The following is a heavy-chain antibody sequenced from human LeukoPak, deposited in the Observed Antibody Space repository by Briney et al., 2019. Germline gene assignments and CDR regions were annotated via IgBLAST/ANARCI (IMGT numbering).Heavy chain of an antibody. CDR2: TNQDGSEK. D-gene: IGHD3-22*01. CDR1: GFTFSSYW. J-gene: IGHJ4*02. Sequence: GGSLRLSCAASGFTFSSYWMTWVRQAPGKGLEWVANTNQDGSEKYYVDSVKGRFTISRDNAKNSLYLQINSLRAEDTAVYYCARDQNYYDSSGELYHVYWGQGTLVTVSS. V-gene: IGHV3-7*03. CDR3: ARDQNYYDSSGELYHVY.